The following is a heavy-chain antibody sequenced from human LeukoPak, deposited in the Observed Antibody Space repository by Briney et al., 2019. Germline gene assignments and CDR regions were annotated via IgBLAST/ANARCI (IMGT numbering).Heavy chain of an antibody. CDR1: GYTFTGHY. V-gene: IGHV1-2*02. CDR2: INPNSGGR. CDR3: ARDPTLVRSRYYYDSSGYYGEEVYFDY. Sequence: ASVKVSCKASGYTFTGHYMHWVRQAPGQGLEWMGWINPNSGGRDYAQKFQGRVTLTRDTSISTAHMELSRLRSDDTAVYYCARDPTLVRSRYYYDSSGYYGEEVYFDYWGQGTLVTVSS. J-gene: IGHJ4*02. D-gene: IGHD3-22*01.